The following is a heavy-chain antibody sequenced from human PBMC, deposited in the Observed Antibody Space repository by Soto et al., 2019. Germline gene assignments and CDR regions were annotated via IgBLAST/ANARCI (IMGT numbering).Heavy chain of an antibody. Sequence: GGSLRLSCAASEFTFSSYGIHWVRQAPGKGLEWVAIISYDENNKQYADSVKGRFTISRDNSKSTVHLQMNSLRVEDTAVYYCARDTYYHDSSGYYVFDYWGQGTLVTVSS. D-gene: IGHD3-22*01. V-gene: IGHV3-30*03. CDR2: ISYDENNK. CDR3: ARDTYYHDSSGYYVFDY. J-gene: IGHJ4*02. CDR1: EFTFSSYG.